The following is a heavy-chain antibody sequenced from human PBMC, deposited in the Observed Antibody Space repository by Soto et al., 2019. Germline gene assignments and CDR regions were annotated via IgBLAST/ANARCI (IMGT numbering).Heavy chain of an antibody. D-gene: IGHD6-13*01. Sequence: SETLSLTCAVYGGSFSGYYWSWIRQPPGKGLEWIGYIYYSGSTNYNPSLKCRVTISVDTSKNQFSLKLSSVTAADTAVYYCARHDLSWYYFDYWGQGTLVTVSS. CDR2: IYYSGST. J-gene: IGHJ4*02. CDR3: ARHDLSWYYFDY. V-gene: IGHV4-59*08. CDR1: GGSFSGYY.